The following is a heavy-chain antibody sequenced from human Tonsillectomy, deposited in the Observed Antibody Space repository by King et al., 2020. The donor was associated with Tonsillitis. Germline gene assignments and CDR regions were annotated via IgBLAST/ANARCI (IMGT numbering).Heavy chain of an antibody. D-gene: IGHD6-19*01. CDR2: ISARGGST. Sequence: VQLVESGGGLVQPGGSLRLSCAASGLTFIIYDMSWVRQAPGKGLEGVSGISARGGSTFYADSVKCRFTISRDNAKNTLYLQMDSLRAEDTAVYYCAKDWHSSGWYFFDYWGQGTLVTVSS. V-gene: IGHV3-23*04. CDR3: AKDWHSSGWYFFDY. J-gene: IGHJ4*02. CDR1: GLTFIIYD.